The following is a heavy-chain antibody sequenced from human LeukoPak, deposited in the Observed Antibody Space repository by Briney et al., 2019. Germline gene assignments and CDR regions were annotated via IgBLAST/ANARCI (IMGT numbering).Heavy chain of an antibody. CDR1: GYSFTSYW. D-gene: IGHD5-24*01. CDR2: IYPGDSDT. V-gene: IGHV5-51*01. CDR3: SRRDGYNLEFDY. J-gene: IGHJ4*02. Sequence: GESLKISRKGSGYSFTSYWIVWVRQMPAKGLEWMGIIYPGDSDTRYSPSFQGQVTISTDKSIHTAYLQWSSLKASDTATYYCSRRDGYNLEFDYWGQGTLVTVS.